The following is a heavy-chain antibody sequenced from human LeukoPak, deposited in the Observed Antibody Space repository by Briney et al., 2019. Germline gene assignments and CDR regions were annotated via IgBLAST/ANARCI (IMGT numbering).Heavy chain of an antibody. D-gene: IGHD6-13*01. Sequence: PGGSLRLSCVASGFTFSNYAMSWARQAPGKGLEWVSAISGSGATIYYGDSVKGRFTISRDNAKNSLYLQMNSLRAEDTAVYYCARGQAAAGIFYSHYYYYMDVWGKGTTVTISS. J-gene: IGHJ6*03. CDR1: GFTFSNYA. CDR3: ARGQAAAGIFYSHYYYYMDV. V-gene: IGHV3-23*01. CDR2: ISGSGATI.